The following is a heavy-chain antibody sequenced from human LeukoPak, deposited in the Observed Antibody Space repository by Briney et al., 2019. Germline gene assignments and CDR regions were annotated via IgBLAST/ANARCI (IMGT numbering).Heavy chain of an antibody. J-gene: IGHJ4*02. CDR3: ARDLAYGSGTFYNPHHFFDF. D-gene: IGHD3-10*01. V-gene: IGHV3-11*04. CDR1: GLTFSDYY. Sequence: GGSLRLSCEASGLTFSDYYMSWIRHAPGKGLEWVAYINPGGTTVYYADSVKGRFTISRHNAKNSLYLQINSLGAEDTAAYYCARDLAYGSGTFYNPHHFFDFWGQGALVTVYS. CDR2: INPGGTTV.